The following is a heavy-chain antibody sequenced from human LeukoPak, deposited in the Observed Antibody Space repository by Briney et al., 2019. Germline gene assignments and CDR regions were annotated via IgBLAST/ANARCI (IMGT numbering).Heavy chain of an antibody. CDR2: ISSSSSYI. V-gene: IGHV3-21*01. Sequence: RPGGSLRLSCAASGVTLSSYAMSWARQAPGKGLEWVSSISSSSSYIYYADSVKGRFTISRDNAKNSLYLQMNSLRAEDTAVYYCARDTSGSYYVGKDFDYWGQGTLVTVSS. CDR1: GVTLSSYA. D-gene: IGHD1-26*01. J-gene: IGHJ4*02. CDR3: ARDTSGSYYVGKDFDY.